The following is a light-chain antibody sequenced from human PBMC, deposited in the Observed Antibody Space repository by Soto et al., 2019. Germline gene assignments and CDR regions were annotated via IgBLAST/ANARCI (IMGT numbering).Light chain of an antibody. CDR1: QSITRW. V-gene: IGKV1-5*01. J-gene: IGKJ1*01. Sequence: DIQMTPSPSTLSASVVDRVTITCRASQSITRWLAWYQQKPGKAPKLLIYDVSSLESGVPSRFSGSGSETEFTLTISSLQPDDSAIYYCQQYNTFWTFGQGTKVDIK. CDR3: QQYNTFWT. CDR2: DVS.